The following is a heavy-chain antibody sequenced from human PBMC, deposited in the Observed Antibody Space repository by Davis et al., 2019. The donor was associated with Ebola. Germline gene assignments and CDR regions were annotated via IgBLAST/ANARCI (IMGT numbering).Heavy chain of an antibody. CDR2: ISGSGGST. CDR1: GFTFSSSA. V-gene: IGHV3-23*01. CDR3: ARALWFGELSDC. J-gene: IGHJ4*02. D-gene: IGHD3-10*01. Sequence: GESLKISCAASGFTFSSSAMNWVRQAPGMGLEWVSTISGSGGSTYYGESVKGRFTISRDNSKHTLYLQMNSLRVDDTAVYYCARALWFGELSDCWGQGTLVTVSS.